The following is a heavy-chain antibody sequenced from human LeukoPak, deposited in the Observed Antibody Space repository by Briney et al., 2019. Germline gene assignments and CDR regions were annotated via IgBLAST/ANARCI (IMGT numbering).Heavy chain of an antibody. D-gene: IGHD2-15*01. V-gene: IGHV1-18*01. CDR2: ISAYNGNT. J-gene: IGHJ4*02. CDR1: GYTFTSYG. Sequence: ASVKVSCKASGYTFTSYGISWVRQAPGQGLEWVGLISAYNGNTNYAQKLQGRVTMTTDTSTSRAYMELRSVRSDDTAVYYCARSLGDVVVVGALTPYYFDYWGQGTLVTVSS. CDR3: ARSLGDVVVVGALTPYYFDY.